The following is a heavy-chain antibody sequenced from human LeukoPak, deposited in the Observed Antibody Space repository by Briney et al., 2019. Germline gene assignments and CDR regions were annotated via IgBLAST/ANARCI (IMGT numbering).Heavy chain of an antibody. J-gene: IGHJ4*02. D-gene: IGHD1-14*01. Sequence: SGGSLRLSCVASEFRFSTYAMHWVRQPPGKGLEWVAIVSNDGSKKYYADSVKGRFAISRDNSKNTIYFQMNSLRFEDTAVYYCARSLERPELHYFELWCKGTVVTVSS. CDR2: VSNDGSKK. V-gene: IGHV3-30*09. CDR3: ARSLERPELHYFEL. CDR1: EFRFSTYA.